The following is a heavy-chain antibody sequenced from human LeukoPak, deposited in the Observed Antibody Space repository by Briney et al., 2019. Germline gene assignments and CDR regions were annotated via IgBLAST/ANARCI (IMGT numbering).Heavy chain of an antibody. J-gene: IGHJ4*02. CDR2: INHSGGT. CDR3: ARDIAAGTDY. D-gene: IGHD6-13*01. V-gene: IGHV4-34*01. CDR1: GGSFSGYY. Sequence: SETLSLTCAVYGGSFSGYYWSWIRQPPGKGLEWIGEINHSGGTNYNPSLKSRVTISVDTSKNQFSLKLSSVTAADTAVYYCARDIAAGTDYWGQGTLVTVSS.